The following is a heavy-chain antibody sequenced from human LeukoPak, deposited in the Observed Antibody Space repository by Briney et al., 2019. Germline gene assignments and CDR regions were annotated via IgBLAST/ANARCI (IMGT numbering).Heavy chain of an antibody. Sequence: GGSLRLSCAASGFTFSSNGMHGVRQAPGKGLEWVAVISYDGSNKYYADSVKGRFTISRDNSKNTVYLQMNSLRAEDTAVYYCAKDSSSWYFTSADDYWGQGTLVTVS. J-gene: IGHJ4*02. V-gene: IGHV3-30*18. CDR3: AKDSSSWYFTSADDY. CDR2: ISYDGSNK. CDR1: GFTFSSNG. D-gene: IGHD6-13*01.